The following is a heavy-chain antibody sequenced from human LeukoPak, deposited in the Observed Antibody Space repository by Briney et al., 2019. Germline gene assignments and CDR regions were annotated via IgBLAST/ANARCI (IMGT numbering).Heavy chain of an antibody. CDR3: ASGNTAMPPGEVY. J-gene: IGHJ4*02. V-gene: IGHV5-51*01. CDR1: GHSFTSYW. Sequence: KISCKGSGHSFTSYWIGWVRQMPGKGLEWMGIIYPGDSDTRYSPSFQGQVTISADKSISTAYLQWSSLKASDTAMYYCASGNTAMPPGEVYWGQGTLVTVSS. D-gene: IGHD5-18*01. CDR2: IYPGDSDT.